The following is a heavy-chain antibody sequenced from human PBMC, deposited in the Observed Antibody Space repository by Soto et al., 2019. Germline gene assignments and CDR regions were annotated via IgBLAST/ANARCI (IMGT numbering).Heavy chain of an antibody. J-gene: IGHJ5*02. CDR2: IHHAGST. D-gene: IGHD2-2*01. CDR1: GDSISSTNW. Sequence: SETLSLTCAVSGDSISSTNWWNWVRQPPGKGLEWIGEIHHAGSTNYNPSLKSRVTISVDESKNQVSLNLKSVTAADTAVYYCARARQYCSGTSCYLDPWGQGTLVTVSS. CDR3: ARARQYCSGTSCYLDP. V-gene: IGHV4-4*02.